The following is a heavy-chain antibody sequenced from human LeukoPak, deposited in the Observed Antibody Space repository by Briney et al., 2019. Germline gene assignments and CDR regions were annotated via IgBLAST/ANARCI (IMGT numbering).Heavy chain of an antibody. CDR3: TTAPYYDFWSGEAY. CDR1: GFTFSNAW. Sequence: GGSLRLSCAASGFTFSNAWMSWVRQAPGKGLEWVGRIKSKTDGGTTDYAAPAKGRFTISRDDSKNTLYLQMNSLKTEDTAVYYCTTAPYYDFWSGEAYWGQGTLVTVSS. D-gene: IGHD3-3*01. J-gene: IGHJ4*02. V-gene: IGHV3-15*01. CDR2: IKSKTDGGTT.